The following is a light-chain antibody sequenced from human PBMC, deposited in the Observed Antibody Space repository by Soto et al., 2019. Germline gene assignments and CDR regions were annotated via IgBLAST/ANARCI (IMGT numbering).Light chain of an antibody. CDR1: QTLDTY. Sequence: DSQMTHSPSSLSASVGDRVTIACRAIQTLDTYVNWYQQKPGKAPKLLIYAASSLQSGVPSRFSGSGSGTDFTLTISSLQPEDFATYYCQQGYSTPLTFGGGTKVEIK. CDR3: QQGYSTPLT. J-gene: IGKJ4*01. V-gene: IGKV1-39*01. CDR2: AAS.